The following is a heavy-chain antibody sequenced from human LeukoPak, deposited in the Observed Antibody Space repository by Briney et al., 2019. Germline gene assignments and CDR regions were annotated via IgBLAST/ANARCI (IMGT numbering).Heavy chain of an antibody. Sequence: SETLSLTCTVSGGSISGYYWSWVRQSPEKGLESIGFIYSTGSTSYNPSLRSRVTISLDTSKNQFSLKLSSVTAADTAVYYCARRRSWPDAFDIWGQGTMVTVSS. D-gene: IGHD1-26*01. J-gene: IGHJ3*02. CDR2: IYSTGST. CDR1: GGSISGYY. CDR3: ARRRSWPDAFDI. V-gene: IGHV4-59*01.